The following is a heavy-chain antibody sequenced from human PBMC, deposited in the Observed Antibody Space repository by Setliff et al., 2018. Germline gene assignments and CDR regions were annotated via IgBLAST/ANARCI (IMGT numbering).Heavy chain of an antibody. CDR1: GFTFSNCW. J-gene: IGHJ4*02. V-gene: IGHV3-7*01. CDR2: IKPDGSEK. D-gene: IGHD3-10*01. Sequence: PGESLKISCAASGFTFSNCWVSWVRQAPGKGLEWVASIKPDGSEKYYVDSVKGRFTISRDNAKNSLSLQMNSLRTEDTAVYYCVGAGTYSYWGQGTLVTVSS. CDR3: VGAGTYSY.